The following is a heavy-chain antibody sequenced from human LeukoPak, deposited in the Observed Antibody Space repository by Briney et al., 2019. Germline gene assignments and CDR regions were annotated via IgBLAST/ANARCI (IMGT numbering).Heavy chain of an antibody. D-gene: IGHD3-22*01. CDR3: ARGLSDYDTSGPILGY. J-gene: IGHJ4*02. Sequence: PSETLYLTCAVSGDSISSGGYSWSWIRQPPGKGLEWIGYIYHSGSTYYSPSLKSRVTISVDRSKNQFSLKLSSVTAADTAVYYCARGLSDYDTSGPILGYWGQGTLVTVSS. V-gene: IGHV4-30-2*01. CDR1: GDSISSGGYS. CDR2: IYHSGST.